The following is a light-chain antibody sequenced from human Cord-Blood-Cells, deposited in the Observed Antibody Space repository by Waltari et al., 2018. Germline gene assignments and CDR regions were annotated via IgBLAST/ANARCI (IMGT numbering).Light chain of an antibody. CDR3: SSYTSSSTLEV. Sequence: QSALTQPASVSGSPGQSLPISCTGTSSDVGGSNYVPWYQQHPGKAPKLMIYDVSNRPSGVSNRFSGSKSGNTASLTISGLQAEDDADYYCSSYTSSSTLEVFGGGTKLTVL. V-gene: IGLV2-14*01. J-gene: IGLJ2*01. CDR1: SSDVGGSNY. CDR2: DVS.